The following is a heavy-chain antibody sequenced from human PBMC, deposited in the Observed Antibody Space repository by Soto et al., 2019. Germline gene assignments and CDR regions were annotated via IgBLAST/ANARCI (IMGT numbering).Heavy chain of an antibody. CDR1: GFTFGTYA. D-gene: IGHD2-15*01. Sequence: GGSLRLSCAASGFTFGTYAMTRVRQAPGKGLEWVSGISGTGGSTFYADSVRGRFTISRDNSKNTLYLQMNSLRAEDTAVYYCAKDPVGNYFYYYMDVWGKGTTVTVSS. V-gene: IGHV3-23*01. CDR2: ISGTGGST. J-gene: IGHJ6*03. CDR3: AKDPVGNYFYYYMDV.